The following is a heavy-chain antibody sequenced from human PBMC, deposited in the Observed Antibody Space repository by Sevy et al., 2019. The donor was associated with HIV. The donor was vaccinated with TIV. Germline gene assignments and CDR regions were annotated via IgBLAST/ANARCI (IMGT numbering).Heavy chain of an antibody. V-gene: IGHV3-23*01. D-gene: IGHD3-22*01. CDR3: AKDRYDGSGYYPEGAFDI. CDR2: ISGSGGST. CDR1: GFTFSSYA. J-gene: IGHJ3*02. Sequence: GGSLRLSCAASGFTFSSYAMNWVRQAPGKGLEWVSTISGSGGSTYYGDSVKGRFTISRGNSKNTVYLQMSSRRAEDTALYCCAKDRYDGSGYYPEGAFDIWGRGTKVTVSS.